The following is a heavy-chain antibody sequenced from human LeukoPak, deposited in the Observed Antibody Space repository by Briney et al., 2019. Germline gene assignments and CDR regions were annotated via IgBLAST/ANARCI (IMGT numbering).Heavy chain of an antibody. CDR2: IYHSGST. Sequence: PSETLSLTCTVSGYSISSGYYWGWIRQPPGKGLEWIGSIYHSGSTYYNPSLKSRVTISVDTAKNQFSLKLSSVTAADTAVYYCASRKLGNDYWGQGTLVTVSS. J-gene: IGHJ4*02. V-gene: IGHV4-38-2*02. CDR1: GYSISSGYY. CDR3: ASRKLGNDY. D-gene: IGHD7-27*01.